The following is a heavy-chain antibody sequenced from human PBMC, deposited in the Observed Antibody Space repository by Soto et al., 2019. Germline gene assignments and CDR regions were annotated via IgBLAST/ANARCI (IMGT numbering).Heavy chain of an antibody. V-gene: IGHV3-21*01. D-gene: IGHD3-10*01. CDR1: GFTFSSYS. CDR2: ISSSSSYI. CDR3: ARDGGIGYYYYGMDV. J-gene: IGHJ6*02. Sequence: EVQLVESGGGLVKPGGSLRLSCAASGFTFSSYSVNWVRQAPGKGLEWVSSISSSSSYIYYADSVKGRFTISRDNAKNSLYLQMNSLRAEDTAVYYCARDGGIGYYYYGMDVWGQGTTVTVSS.